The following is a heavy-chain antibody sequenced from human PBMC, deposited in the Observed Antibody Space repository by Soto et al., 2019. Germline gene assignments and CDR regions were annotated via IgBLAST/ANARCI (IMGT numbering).Heavy chain of an antibody. CDR1: GGSFSGYY. J-gene: IGHJ6*02. D-gene: IGHD3-22*01. V-gene: IGHV4-34*01. CDR2: INHSGST. Sequence: SETLSLTCAVYGGSFSGYYWSWIRQPPGKGLEWIGEINHSGSTNYNPSLKSRVTISVDTSKNQFSLKLSSVTAADTAVYYCARNFHYYDSSGYYYGYYYYYGMDVWGQGTTVTVS. CDR3: ARNFHYYDSSGYYYGYYYYYGMDV.